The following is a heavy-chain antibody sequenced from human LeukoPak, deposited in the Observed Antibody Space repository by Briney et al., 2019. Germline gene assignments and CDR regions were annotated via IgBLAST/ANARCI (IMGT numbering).Heavy chain of an antibody. V-gene: IGHV4-31*03. CDR2: IYYSGST. CDR1: GGSISSGGYY. D-gene: IGHD2-21*02. J-gene: IGHJ6*03. CDR3: ARYCGGDCYPYYYYYMDV. Sequence: SETLSLTCTVSGGSISSGGYYWSWIRQHPGKGLEWIGYIYYSGSTYYNPSLKSRVTKSVDTSKNQFSLKLSSVTAADTAVYYCARYCGGDCYPYYYYYMDVWGKGTTVTVSS.